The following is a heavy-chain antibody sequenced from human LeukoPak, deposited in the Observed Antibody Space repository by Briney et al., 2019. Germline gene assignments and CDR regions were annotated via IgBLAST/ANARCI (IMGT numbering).Heavy chain of an antibody. CDR2: ISTSSSTI. CDR1: GFTFSSYN. J-gene: IGHJ4*02. Sequence: PGGSLRLSCGASGFTFSSYNMNWVRQAPGKGLEWVSYISTSSSTIYYADSVKGRFTISRDSAMNSLYLQMNSLRAEDTAVYYCANNWNSMDYWGQGTLVTVSS. D-gene: IGHD1-1*01. V-gene: IGHV3-48*01. CDR3: ANNWNSMDY.